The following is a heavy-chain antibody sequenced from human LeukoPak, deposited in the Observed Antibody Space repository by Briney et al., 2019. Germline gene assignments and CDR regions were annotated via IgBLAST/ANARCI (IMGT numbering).Heavy chain of an antibody. CDR1: GFTFSDYY. CDR2: ISGSGSTI. V-gene: IGHV3-11*04. Sequence: GGSLRLSCAASGFTFSDYYMSWIRQAPGKGLEWVSYISGSGSTIYYADSVKGRFTISRDNAKNSLYLQMNSLRAEDTAVYYCAKGTLKLEPNPGGAFDIWGQGTMVTVSS. J-gene: IGHJ3*02. D-gene: IGHD1-26*01. CDR3: AKGTLKLEPNPGGAFDI.